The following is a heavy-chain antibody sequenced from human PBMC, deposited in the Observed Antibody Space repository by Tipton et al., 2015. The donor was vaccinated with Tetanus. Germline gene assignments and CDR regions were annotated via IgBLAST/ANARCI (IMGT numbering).Heavy chain of an antibody. J-gene: IGHJ4*02. Sequence: QVQLVQSGAEVKKPGASVKVSCKTSGYTFSNYAINWVRQAPGQGLEWMGGIIPIYGAANYAQKFQGRVTMTADTSTGTVYMDLSTLRPDDTAVYYCARGNRGSSWYLWGQGTLVTVSS. CDR3: ARGNRGSSWYL. CDR1: GYTFSNYA. V-gene: IGHV1-69*06. CDR2: IIPIYGAA. D-gene: IGHD6-13*01.